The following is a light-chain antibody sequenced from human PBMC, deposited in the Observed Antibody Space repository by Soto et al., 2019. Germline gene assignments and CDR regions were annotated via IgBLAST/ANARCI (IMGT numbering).Light chain of an antibody. Sequence: IQMSHSRSLSYTFXSNRATSTXXASQGISTWLAWYQQKPGKAPKLLIYAASSVQNGVPSWFSGRGSGTDFTLTISSLRPEDFATYYCQQNNTFPWTFGQGTKVDIK. J-gene: IGKJ1*01. CDR3: QQNNTFPWT. CDR1: QGISTW. CDR2: AAS. V-gene: IGKV1-12*01.